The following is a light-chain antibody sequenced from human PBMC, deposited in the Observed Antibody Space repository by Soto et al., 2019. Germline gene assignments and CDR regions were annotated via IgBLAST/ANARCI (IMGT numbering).Light chain of an antibody. CDR3: QQRKNWPIT. CDR2: DAS. J-gene: IGKJ5*01. Sequence: EIVLTQSPATLSLSPGERATLSCRASQSVSTSLIWYQQRPGQPPRLLIYDASNRATDIPARFSGSGSGTDFTLTISSLEPEDFAVYYCQQRKNWPITFGQGTRLEIK. V-gene: IGKV3-11*01. CDR1: QSVSTS.